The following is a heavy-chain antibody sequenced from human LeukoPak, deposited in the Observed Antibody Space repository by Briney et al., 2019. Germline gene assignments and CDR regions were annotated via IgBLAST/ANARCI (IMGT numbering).Heavy chain of an antibody. V-gene: IGHV4-39*07. CDR3: ARGSRSFDH. J-gene: IGHJ4*02. CDR2: IYYSGST. CDR1: GGSISSSSYY. Sequence: SETLSLTCTVSGGSISSSSYYWGWIRQPPGKGLEWIGSIYYSGSTYYNPSLNSRVTISVDTSNNQVSLNLRSVTAADTAIYYCARGSRSFDHWGQGILVTVSS. D-gene: IGHD2-15*01.